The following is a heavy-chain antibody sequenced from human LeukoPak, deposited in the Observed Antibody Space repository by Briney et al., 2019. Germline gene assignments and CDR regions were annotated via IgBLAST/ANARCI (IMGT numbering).Heavy chain of an antibody. D-gene: IGHD3-10*01. CDR3: ARAGVPYYRYYYYYGMDV. V-gene: IGHV3-33*08. J-gene: IGHJ6*02. Sequence: PGGSLRLSCAASGFTFSSYAMHWVRQAPGKGLEWVAVIWYDGSNKYYADSVKGRFTISRDNSKNTLYLQMNSLRAEDTAVYYCARAGVPYYRYYYYYGMDVWGQGTTVTVSS. CDR2: IWYDGSNK. CDR1: GFTFSSYA.